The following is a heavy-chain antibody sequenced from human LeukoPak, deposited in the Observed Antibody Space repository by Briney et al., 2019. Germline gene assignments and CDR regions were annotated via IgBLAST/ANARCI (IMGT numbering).Heavy chain of an antibody. V-gene: IGHV3-30-3*01. CDR2: ISYDGSNK. Sequence: GGSLRLSCAASGFTFSSYAMHWVRQAPGKGLEWEAVISYDGSNKYYADSVKGRFTISRDNSKNTLYLQMNSLRAEDTAVYYCARDQGVVVPAAVFDYWGQGTLVTVSS. CDR3: ARDQGVVVPAAVFDY. D-gene: IGHD2-2*01. CDR1: GFTFSSYA. J-gene: IGHJ4*02.